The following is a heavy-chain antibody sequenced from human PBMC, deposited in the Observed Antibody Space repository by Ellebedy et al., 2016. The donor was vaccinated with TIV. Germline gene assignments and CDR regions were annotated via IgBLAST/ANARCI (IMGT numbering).Heavy chain of an antibody. CDR3: ARDWASGTYPNWFDP. Sequence: GESLKISCAGSGFSFSNYAMHWVRQAPGEGLEWVSGLSGSGGTTHYADSVKGRFTISRDNSKNILYLQMTGLIAAETATSFCARDWASGTYPNWFDPWGRGTLVSVSS. V-gene: IGHV3-23*01. CDR1: GFSFSNYA. CDR2: LSGSGGTT. D-gene: IGHD3-16*01. J-gene: IGHJ5*02.